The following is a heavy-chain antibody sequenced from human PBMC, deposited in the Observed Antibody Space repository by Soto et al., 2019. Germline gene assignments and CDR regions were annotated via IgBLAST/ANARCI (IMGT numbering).Heavy chain of an antibody. CDR3: ASATRYKEYYDSTGYSGN. CDR1: GGTFSSYA. D-gene: IGHD3-22*01. J-gene: IGHJ1*01. V-gene: IGHV1-69*01. Sequence: QVQLVQSGAEVKKPGSSVKVSCKASGGTFSSYAISWVRQAPGQGLEWMGGIIPIFGTANYAQKFQGRVTITADDSTSTAYSELSTLRSEDTAVYYCASATRYKEYYDSTGYSGNWGQGTLVTVSS. CDR2: IIPIFGTA.